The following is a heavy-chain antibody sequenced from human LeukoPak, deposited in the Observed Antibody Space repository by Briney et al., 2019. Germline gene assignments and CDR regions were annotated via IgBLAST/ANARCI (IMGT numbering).Heavy chain of an antibody. CDR1: GYTFTNYG. D-gene: IGHD6-13*01. V-gene: IGHV1-18*01. Sequence: ASAKVSCKASGYTFTNYGITWVRQAPGQGLEWMGWINANNGNTNYAQNLQGRVTMTRDTSTSTAYMELRSLRFDDTAVYYCARGPIAAAGDYWGQGTLVTVSS. CDR2: INANNGNT. J-gene: IGHJ4*02. CDR3: ARGPIAAAGDY.